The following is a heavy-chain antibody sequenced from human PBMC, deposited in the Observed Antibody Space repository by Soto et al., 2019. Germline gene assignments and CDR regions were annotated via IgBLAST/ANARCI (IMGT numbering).Heavy chain of an antibody. J-gene: IGHJ3*02. V-gene: IGHV1-18*01. CDR2: ISAYNGNT. CDR3: LIGYGYVLARDAFDI. Sequence: ASVKVSCKASGYTFTSYGISWVRQAPGQGLEWMGWISAYNGNTNYAQKLQGRVTMTTDTSTSTAYMELRSLRSDDTAVYYCLIGYGYVLARDAFDIWGQGTMVTVSS. CDR1: GYTFTSYG. D-gene: IGHD5-18*01.